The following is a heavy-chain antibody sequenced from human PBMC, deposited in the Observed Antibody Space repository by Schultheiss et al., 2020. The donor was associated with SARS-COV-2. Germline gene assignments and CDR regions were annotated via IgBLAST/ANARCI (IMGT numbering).Heavy chain of an antibody. V-gene: IGHV4-59*08. CDR3: ARLGMTTVTNNWFDP. CDR1: GGSISSYY. CDR2: IYYSGST. D-gene: IGHD4-11*01. J-gene: IGHJ5*02. Sequence: SETLSLTCTVSGGSISSYYWSGIRQPPGKGLEWIGYIYYSGSTNYNPSLKSRVTISVDTSKNQFSLKLSSVTAADTAVYYCARLGMTTVTNNWFDPWGQGTLVTVSS.